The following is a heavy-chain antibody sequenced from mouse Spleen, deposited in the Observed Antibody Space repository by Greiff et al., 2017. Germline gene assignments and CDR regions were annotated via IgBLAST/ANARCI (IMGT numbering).Heavy chain of an antibody. CDR2: INPSSGYT. CDR1: GYTFTSYT. Sequence: VMLVESGAELARPGASVKMSCKASGYTFTSYTMHWVKQRPGQGLEWIGYINPSSGYTKYNQKFKDKATLTADKSSSTAYMQLSSLTSEDSAVYYCARGGYDDFDYWGQGTTLTVSS. CDR3: ARGGYDDFDY. V-gene: IGHV1-4*01. D-gene: IGHD2-3*01. J-gene: IGHJ2*01.